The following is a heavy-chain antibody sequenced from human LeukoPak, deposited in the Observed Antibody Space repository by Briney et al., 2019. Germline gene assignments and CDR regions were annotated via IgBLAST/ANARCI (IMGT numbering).Heavy chain of an antibody. J-gene: IGHJ4*02. CDR3: ARELFSSGSCPDG. CDR1: GFTFSYYA. CDR2: IWSDGSNK. D-gene: IGHD3-10*01. V-gene: IGHV3-33*01. Sequence: GGSLRLSCSASGFTFSYYAIHWVRQAPGKGLEWVSLIWSDGSNKYYADSVKGRITISRDNSKNTVYLQMNSLRAEDTAVYYCARELFSSGSCPDGWGQGTLVTVSS.